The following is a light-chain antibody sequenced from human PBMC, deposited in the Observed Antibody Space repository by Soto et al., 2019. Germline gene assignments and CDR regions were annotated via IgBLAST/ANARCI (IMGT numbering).Light chain of an antibody. V-gene: IGKV3-11*01. CDR1: QSVGNF. J-gene: IGKJ5*01. CDR2: HIS. CDR3: HQRYNWPRVT. Sequence: ESVLTQSPSSLSLSPGEGASLSCRASQSVGNFLAWYQQKPGQAPRLLIYHISTRATGIPARFSGSGSGTEFTLTISSLQSEDFAVYFCHQRYNWPRVTFGQGTRLEIK.